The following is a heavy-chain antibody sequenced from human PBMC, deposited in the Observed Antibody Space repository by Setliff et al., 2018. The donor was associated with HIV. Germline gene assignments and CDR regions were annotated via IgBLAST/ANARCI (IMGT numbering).Heavy chain of an antibody. CDR3: ARQKKSSSWSPNDY. CDR1: GGSISSYY. CDR2: IYTSGST. Sequence: PSETLSLTCTVSGGSISSYYWSWIRQPAGKGLEWIGRIYTSGSTNYNPSLKSRVTMSVDTSKNQFSLKLSSVTAADTAVYYCARQKKSSSWSPNDYWGQGTLVTVSS. J-gene: IGHJ4*02. D-gene: IGHD2-2*01. V-gene: IGHV4-4*07.